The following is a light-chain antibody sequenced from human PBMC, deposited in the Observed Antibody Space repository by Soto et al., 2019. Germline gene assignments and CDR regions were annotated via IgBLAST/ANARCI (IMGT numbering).Light chain of an antibody. CDR1: QSVSSN. V-gene: IGKV3-15*01. CDR3: QQYNSWPWT. CDR2: GAS. J-gene: IGKJ1*01. Sequence: EIVMTQSRATLSVSPGERATLSCRASQSVSSNLAWYQQNPGQAPRLLIYGASTRATGIPARFSGSGSGTEFTLTISSLQSEDFAVYYCQQYNSWPWTFGQGTKV.